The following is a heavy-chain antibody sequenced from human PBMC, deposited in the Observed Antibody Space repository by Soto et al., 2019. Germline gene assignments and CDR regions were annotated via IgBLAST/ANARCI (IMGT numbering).Heavy chain of an antibody. J-gene: IGHJ6*03. V-gene: IGHV3-48*01. D-gene: IGHD2-2*01. CDR2: ISSSSSTI. Sequence: EVQLVESGGGLVQPGGSLRLSCAASGFTFSSYSMNWVRQAPGKGLEWVSYISSSSSTIYYADSVKGRFTISRDNAKNSLYLQMNSLRAEDTAVYYCARIVVVPAAMTWDYYYYMDVWGKGTTVTVSS. CDR1: GFTFSSYS. CDR3: ARIVVVPAAMTWDYYYYMDV.